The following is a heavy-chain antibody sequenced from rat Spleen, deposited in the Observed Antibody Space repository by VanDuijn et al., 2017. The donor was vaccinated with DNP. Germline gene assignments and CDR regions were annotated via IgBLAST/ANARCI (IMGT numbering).Heavy chain of an antibody. CDR2: IRYDGYST. V-gene: IGHV5-22*01. CDR3: ARHVLPLRVWDY. J-gene: IGHJ2*01. CDR1: GFTFSDYY. Sequence: EVQLVESGGGLVQPGRSLKLSCVASGFTFSDYYMAWVRQTPTKGLEWVAYIRYDGYSTYFGDSVKGRFTISRDNARNTLYLQMHSLRSEDMATYYCARHVLPLRVWDYWGQGVMVTVSS. D-gene: IGHD1-11*01.